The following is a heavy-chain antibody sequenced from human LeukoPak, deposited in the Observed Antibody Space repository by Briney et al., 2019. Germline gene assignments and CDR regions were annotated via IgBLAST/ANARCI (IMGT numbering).Heavy chain of an antibody. J-gene: IGHJ6*02. CDR3: ARDPTLLWFGELLSYYYYYGMDV. CDR1: GYTFTGYY. CDR2: INPNSGGT. Sequence: GASVKVSCKASGYTFTGYYMHWVRQAPGQGLEGMGWINPNSGGTNYAQKFQGRVTMTRDTSISTAYMELSRLRSDDTAVYYCARDPTLLWFGELLSYYYYYGMDVWGQGTTVTVSS. D-gene: IGHD3-10*01. V-gene: IGHV1-2*02.